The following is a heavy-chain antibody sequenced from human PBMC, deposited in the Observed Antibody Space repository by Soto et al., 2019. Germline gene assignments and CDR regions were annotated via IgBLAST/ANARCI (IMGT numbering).Heavy chain of an antibody. CDR1: CFKCDKDG. Sequence: GGSLRVACQSSCFKCDKDGMHWVRQAPCKGLEWVAVITYDGSFQYYADSVKGRFTISRDNSKNTLSLHLNTLKPEDTAVYHCAKDRVGGTFYTPLAFWGQGTLVTVSS. D-gene: IGHD1-7*01. CDR3: AKDRVGGTFYTPLAF. J-gene: IGHJ4*02. CDR2: ITYDGSFQ. V-gene: IGHV3-30*18.